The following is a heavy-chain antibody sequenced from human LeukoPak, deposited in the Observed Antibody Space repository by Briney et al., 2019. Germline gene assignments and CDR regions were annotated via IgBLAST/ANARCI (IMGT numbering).Heavy chain of an antibody. J-gene: IGHJ5*02. CDR1: GGSISSSNYY. V-gene: IGHV4-39*01. Sequence: SETLSLTCTVSGGSISSSNYYWGRIRQPPGKGLEWLGSLSGSTYYNPSLKSRVTISGDTSKNQFSLNLSSVTAADTAVYYCARSVVVPAAFNWFDPWGQGILVTVSS. D-gene: IGHD2-2*01. CDR3: ARSVVVPAAFNWFDP. CDR2: LSGST.